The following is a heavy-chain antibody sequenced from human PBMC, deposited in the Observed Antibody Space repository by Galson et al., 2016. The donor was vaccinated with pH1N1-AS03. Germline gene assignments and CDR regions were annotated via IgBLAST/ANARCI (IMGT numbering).Heavy chain of an antibody. Sequence: SLRLSCAASGFTFSNYAMTWVRQAPGKGLEWVSSISGSGGSTNSADSVRDRFSISRDNSKNTLFLQMNRLRADDTALYYCAKKFYYDSSGHHLDVADVWGQGTAVTVSS. CDR3: AKKFYYDSSGHHLDVADV. CDR1: GFTFSNYA. CDR2: ISGSGGST. V-gene: IGHV3-23*01. J-gene: IGHJ3*01. D-gene: IGHD3-22*01.